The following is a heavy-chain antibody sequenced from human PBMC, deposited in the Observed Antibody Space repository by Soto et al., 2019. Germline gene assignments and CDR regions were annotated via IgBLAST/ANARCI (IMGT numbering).Heavy chain of an antibody. V-gene: IGHV3-48*01. D-gene: IGHD7-27*01. CDR1: GFIVSDSA. J-gene: IGHJ6*03. CDR2: ISSSSSVI. Sequence: VASLTRSYITSGFIVSDSASNAFRQAPVKGLEWVSYISSSSSVIDYADSVKGRFTVSRDNARNSLYLQMNSLRAEDTAVYYCARDLSWGSNWYYYMDVWGKGT. CDR3: ARDLSWGSNWYYYMDV.